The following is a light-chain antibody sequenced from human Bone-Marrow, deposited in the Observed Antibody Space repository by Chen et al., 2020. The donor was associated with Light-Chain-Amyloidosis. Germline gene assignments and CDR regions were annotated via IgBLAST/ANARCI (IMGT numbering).Light chain of an antibody. J-gene: IGLJ3*02. V-gene: IGLV3-21*02. Sequence: SYVLTQPSSVSVAPGQTATIACGGNNIGSTSVLWYQQTPGQAPLLVVYDDSDRPSGIPERLSGSNSGNTDTLTISRVEAGDEADYYCQVWDRSSDRPVFGGGTKLTVL. CDR3: QVWDRSSDRPV. CDR2: DDS. CDR1: NIGSTS.